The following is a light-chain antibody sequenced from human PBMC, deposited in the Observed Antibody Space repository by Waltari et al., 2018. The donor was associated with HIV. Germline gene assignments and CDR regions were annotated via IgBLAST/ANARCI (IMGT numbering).Light chain of an antibody. V-gene: IGLV2-14*03. CDR1: SSDVGAYDY. Sequence: QSALTQPASVSGSPGQSITISCIGSSSDVGAYDYVPWYHHHPGKAPTLLLYDVTHRPSGISARFSGSKSGNTASLTISGLQADDEADYYCGSYTTTSTLGVFGGGTKLTVL. CDR3: GSYTTTSTLGV. CDR2: DVT. J-gene: IGLJ2*01.